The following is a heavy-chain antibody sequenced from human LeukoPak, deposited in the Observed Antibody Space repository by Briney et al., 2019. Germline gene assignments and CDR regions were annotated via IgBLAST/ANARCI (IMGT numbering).Heavy chain of an antibody. D-gene: IGHD4-17*01. CDR3: AKAENDGDSYYYYYYMDV. CDR2: ISGSGGST. Sequence: GGSLRLSCAASGFTFSSYAMSWVRQAPGKGLEWVSAISGSGGSTYYADSVKGRFTISRDNSKNTLYLQMNSLRAEDTAVYYCAKAENDGDSYYYYYYMDVWGKGTTVTVSS. J-gene: IGHJ6*03. V-gene: IGHV3-23*01. CDR1: GFTFSSYA.